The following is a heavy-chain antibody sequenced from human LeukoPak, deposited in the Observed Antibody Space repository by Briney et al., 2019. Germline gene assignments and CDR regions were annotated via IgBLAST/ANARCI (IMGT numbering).Heavy chain of an antibody. J-gene: IGHJ4*02. D-gene: IGHD3-22*01. CDR2: IYYTGST. CDR3: ARHGLYREYYYDSSGYDY. CDR1: GYSISSGYY. V-gene: IGHV4-38-2*02. Sequence: SETLSLTCTVSGYSISSGYYWGWIRQPPGKGLEWIGSIYYTGSTYYNPSLKSRDTISVDTSKNQFSLKLTSVTAADTAVYYCARHGLYREYYYDSSGYDYWGQGTLVTVSS.